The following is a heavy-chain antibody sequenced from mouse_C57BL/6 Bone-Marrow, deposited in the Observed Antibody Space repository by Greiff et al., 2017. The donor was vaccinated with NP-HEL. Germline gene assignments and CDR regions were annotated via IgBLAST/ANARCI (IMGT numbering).Heavy chain of an antibody. D-gene: IGHD2-12*01. V-gene: IGHV5-17*01. J-gene: IGHJ4*01. CDR1: GFTFSDYG. Sequence: EVMLVESGGGLVKPGGSLKLSCAASGFTFSDYGMHWVRQAPEKGLEWVAYISSGSGTIYYADTVKGRFTISRDNAKNTLYLQMSRLRSEDTAMYYCARCYRGSDYYAMDYWGQGTSVTVSS. CDR3: ARCYRGSDYYAMDY. CDR2: ISSGSGTI.